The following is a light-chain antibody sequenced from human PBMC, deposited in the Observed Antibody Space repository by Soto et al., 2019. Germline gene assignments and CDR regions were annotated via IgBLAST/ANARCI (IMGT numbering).Light chain of an antibody. V-gene: IGKV1-6*01. Sequence: AIEMTQSPSSLSAYVGDRVIISCRASQGIRNDLGWYQQKPGKAPKLLIYAASSLQSGVPSRFSGSGSGIDFILTISSLQPEDSATYYCLHDHDYPLTFGGGTKVDIK. CDR3: LHDHDYPLT. J-gene: IGKJ4*01. CDR1: QGIRND. CDR2: AAS.